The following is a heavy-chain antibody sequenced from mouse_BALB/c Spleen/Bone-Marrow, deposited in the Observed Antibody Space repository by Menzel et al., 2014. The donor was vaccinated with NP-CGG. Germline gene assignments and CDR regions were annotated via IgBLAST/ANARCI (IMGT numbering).Heavy chain of an antibody. J-gene: IGHJ4*01. CDR3: ARKENWAYATDY. V-gene: IGHV1S56*01. CDR2: IYPGDGST. Sequence: QVQLQQSGPELVKPGASVKMSCKASGYTFTSYYIHWVKQRPGQGLEWIGWIYPGDGSTKYNEKFKGKTTLTADKSSSTAYMLLSSLTSEDSAIYFCARKENWAYATDYWGQGTSVTVSS. CDR1: GYTFTSYY. D-gene: IGHD4-1*01.